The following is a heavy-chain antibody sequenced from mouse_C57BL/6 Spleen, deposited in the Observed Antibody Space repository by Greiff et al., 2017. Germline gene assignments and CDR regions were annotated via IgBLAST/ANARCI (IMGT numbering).Heavy chain of an antibody. CDR3: TTLTGNFAY. V-gene: IGHV14-4*01. D-gene: IGHD4-1*01. Sequence: VHVKQSGAELVRPGASVKLSCTASGFNIKDDYMHWVKQRPEQGLEWIGWIDPENGDTEYASKFQGKATITADTSSNTAYLQLSSLTSEDTAVYYCTTLTGNFAYWGQGTLVTVSA. CDR2: IDPENGDT. J-gene: IGHJ3*01. CDR1: GFNIKDDY.